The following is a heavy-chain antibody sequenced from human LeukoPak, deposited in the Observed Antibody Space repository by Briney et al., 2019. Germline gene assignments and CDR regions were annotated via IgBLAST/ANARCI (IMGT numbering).Heavy chain of an antibody. CDR2: IYYSGST. J-gene: IGHJ6*02. Sequence: SETLSPTCTVSGGSISSSSYYWGWIRQPPGKGLEWIGSIYYSGSTYYNPSLKSRVTISVDTSKNQFSLKLSSVTAADTAVYYCANHCSSTSCYYYGMDVWGQGTTVTVSS. CDR1: GGSISSSSYY. V-gene: IGHV4-39*01. CDR3: ANHCSSTSCYYYGMDV. D-gene: IGHD2-2*01.